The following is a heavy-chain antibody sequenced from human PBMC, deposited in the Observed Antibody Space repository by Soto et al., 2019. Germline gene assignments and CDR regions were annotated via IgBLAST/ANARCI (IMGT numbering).Heavy chain of an antibody. CDR1: GGSISSGGYY. D-gene: IGHD3-10*02. J-gene: IGHJ4*02. CDR2: IYYSGST. CDR3: VGGIFGEFTTGC. V-gene: IGHV4-31*03. Sequence: PSETLSLTCTVSGGSISSGGYYWSWNRQHPGKGLEWIGYIYYSGSTYYNPSLKSRVTISVDASKNQFFLKLSSVTAADTAVYYCVGGIFGEFTTGCWGQGTLVTVPQ.